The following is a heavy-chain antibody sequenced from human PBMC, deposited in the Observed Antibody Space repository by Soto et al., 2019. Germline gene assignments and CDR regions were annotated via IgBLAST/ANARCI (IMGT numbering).Heavy chain of an antibody. V-gene: IGHV5-51*01. CDR1: GYSFTSYW. Sequence: PGESLKISCKGSGYSFTSYWIGWVRQMPGKGLEWMGIIYPGDSDTRYSPSFQGQVTISADKSISTAYLQWSSLKASDTAMYYCARRKYYYDSSGYEGIVGWFDLWGQGTLVTVSS. CDR3: ARRKYYYDSSGYEGIVGWFDL. CDR2: IYPGDSDT. J-gene: IGHJ5*02. D-gene: IGHD3-22*01.